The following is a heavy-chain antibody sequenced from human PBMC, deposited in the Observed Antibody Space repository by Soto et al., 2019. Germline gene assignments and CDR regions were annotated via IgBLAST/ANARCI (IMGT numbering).Heavy chain of an antibody. J-gene: IGHJ4*02. Sequence: ASVKVSCKASGYTFTGYDMHWVRQAPGQGLEWMGWINPNSGGTNYAQKFQGRVTMTRDTSISTAYMELSRLRSDDTAVYYCARVFTIAAKNDYWGQGTLVTVSS. D-gene: IGHD6-13*01. V-gene: IGHV1-2*02. CDR2: INPNSGGT. CDR3: ARVFTIAAKNDY. CDR1: GYTFTGYD.